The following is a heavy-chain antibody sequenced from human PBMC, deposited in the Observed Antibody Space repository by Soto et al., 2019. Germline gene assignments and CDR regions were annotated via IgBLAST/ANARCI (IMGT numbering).Heavy chain of an antibody. D-gene: IGHD3-10*01. V-gene: IGHV3-23*01. CDR1: GFTFSSYA. Sequence: PGGSLRLSCAASGFTFSSYAMSWVRQAPGKGLEWVSAISGSGGSTYYADSVKGRFTISRDNSKNTLYLQMNSLRAEDTAVYYCAKGNYYGSGSYYHFDYWGQGTPVTVSS. CDR3: AKGNYYGSGSYYHFDY. CDR2: ISGSGGST. J-gene: IGHJ4*02.